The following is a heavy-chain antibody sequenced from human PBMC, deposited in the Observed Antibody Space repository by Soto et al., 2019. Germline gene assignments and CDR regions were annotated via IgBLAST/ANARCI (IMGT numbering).Heavy chain of an antibody. CDR1: GYSFTSYW. V-gene: IGHV5-10-1*01. D-gene: IGHD5-18*01. Sequence: PGESLKISCKGSGYSFTSYWISWVRQMPGKGLEWMGRIDPSDSYTNYSPSFQGHVTISADKSISTAYLQWSSLKASDTATYYCARQRSEQGYSYYYYGMDVWGQGTTVTVSS. CDR3: ARQRSEQGYSYYYYGMDV. CDR2: IDPSDSYT. J-gene: IGHJ6*02.